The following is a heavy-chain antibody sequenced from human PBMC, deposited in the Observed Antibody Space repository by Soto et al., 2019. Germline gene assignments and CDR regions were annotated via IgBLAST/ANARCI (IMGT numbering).Heavy chain of an antibody. Sequence: SVKVSCKASGYTFTGYYMHWVRQAPGQGLEWMGWINPNSGGTNYAQKFQGRVTMTRDTSISTAYMELSRLRSDDTAVYYCARAYDFWSGIYGMDVWGQGTTVTVSS. J-gene: IGHJ6*02. CDR3: ARAYDFWSGIYGMDV. V-gene: IGHV1-2*02. CDR1: GYTFTGYY. CDR2: INPNSGGT. D-gene: IGHD3-3*01.